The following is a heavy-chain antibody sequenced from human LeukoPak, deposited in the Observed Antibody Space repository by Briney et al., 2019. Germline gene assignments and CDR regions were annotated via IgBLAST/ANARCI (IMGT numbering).Heavy chain of an antibody. CDR3: ARDLVRQWQDV. CDR2: IYHSGST. D-gene: IGHD6-19*01. CDR1: GYSISSGYY. Sequence: PSETLSLTCTVSGYSISSGYYWGWIRQPPGKGLEWIGSIYHSGSTYYNPSLKSRVTISVDTSKNQFSLKLSSVTAADTAVYYCARDLVRQWQDVWGKGTTVTVSS. J-gene: IGHJ6*04. V-gene: IGHV4-38-2*02.